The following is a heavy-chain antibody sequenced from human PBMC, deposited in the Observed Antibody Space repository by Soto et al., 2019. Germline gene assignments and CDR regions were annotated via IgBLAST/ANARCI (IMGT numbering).Heavy chain of an antibody. CDR3: AKDRGGFASGWEYFDY. V-gene: IGHV3-23*01. Sequence: EVQLLESGGGLVQSGGSLRLSCAASGFTFSSYTMSWVRQAPGKGLEWVSSVSGSGGNTYYADSVKGRFTISRDNSKNTLSLQMNSLRAEDTAVYYCAKDRGGFASGWEYFDYWGQGTLVTVSS. CDR1: GFTFSSYT. J-gene: IGHJ4*02. D-gene: IGHD6-19*01. CDR2: VSGSGGNT.